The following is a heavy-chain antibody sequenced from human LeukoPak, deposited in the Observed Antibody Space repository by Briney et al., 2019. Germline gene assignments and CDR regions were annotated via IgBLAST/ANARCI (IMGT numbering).Heavy chain of an antibody. Sequence: ASVKVSCKASGYTFTSYDINWVRQATGQGLEWMGWMNPNSGNTGYAQKFQGRVTMTRNTSISTAYMELSSLRSEDTAVYYCARDKSYYGSGSAPPIQHWGQGTLVTVSS. D-gene: IGHD3-10*01. CDR2: MNPNSGNT. CDR1: GYTFTSYD. J-gene: IGHJ1*01. CDR3: ARDKSYYGSGSAPPIQH. V-gene: IGHV1-8*01.